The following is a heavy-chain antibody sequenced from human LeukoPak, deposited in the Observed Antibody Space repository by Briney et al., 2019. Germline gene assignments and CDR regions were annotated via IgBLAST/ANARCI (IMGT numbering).Heavy chain of an antibody. D-gene: IGHD3-10*01. V-gene: IGHV1-2*02. J-gene: IGHJ6*03. CDR3: ARGHGSYYYYMDV. CDR2: INPNSGGT. CDR1: VYTFTDFY. Sequence: GASVKVSCKASVYTFTDFYMLWVRQAPGQRLEWVGWINPNSGGTDYAQKFQGRITMTRDTSTSTAYMELSRLRSDDTAVYHCARGHGSYYYYMDVWGKGTTVTVSS.